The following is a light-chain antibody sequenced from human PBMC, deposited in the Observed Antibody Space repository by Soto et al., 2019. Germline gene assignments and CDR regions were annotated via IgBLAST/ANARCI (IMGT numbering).Light chain of an antibody. Sequence: EIVLTQSPGTLSLSPGERATLSCRASQSVSSSYLAWYQQKPGQAPRLFIYGASSRATGIPDRFSGSGSGTDFTLTISRLEPEDFAVYYCHQYGSSPLTFGGATKVDIK. CDR2: GAS. CDR1: QSVSSSY. J-gene: IGKJ4*01. CDR3: HQYGSSPLT. V-gene: IGKV3-20*01.